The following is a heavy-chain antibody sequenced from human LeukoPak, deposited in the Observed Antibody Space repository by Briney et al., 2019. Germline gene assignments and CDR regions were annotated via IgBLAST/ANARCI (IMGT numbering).Heavy chain of an antibody. V-gene: IGHV4-30-2*01. CDR2: IYPRGST. CDR1: GGSISSGSYS. D-gene: IGHD7-27*01. J-gene: IGHJ4*02. Sequence: SQTLSLTCTVSGGSISSGSYSWSWIRQPPGKGLEWIGYIYPRGSTYYNPSLKSRVILSLDKSANQFSLNLSSVTAADTAVYYCARFSPRAMGNYLDFWGQGTLVTVSS. CDR3: ARFSPRAMGNYLDF.